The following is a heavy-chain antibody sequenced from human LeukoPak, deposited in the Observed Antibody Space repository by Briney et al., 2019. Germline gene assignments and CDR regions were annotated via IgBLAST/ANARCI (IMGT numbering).Heavy chain of an antibody. V-gene: IGHV4-39*01. CDR1: GGSISSSSYY. J-gene: IGHJ4*02. D-gene: IGHD3-10*01. Sequence: SETLSLTCTVSGGSISSSSYYWGWIRQPPGKGLEWIGTIYYSGSTYYNPSLKSRVTISVDTSKNQFSLKLSSVTAADTAVYYCARLRGRLWFGELFGGSVDYWGQGTLVTVSS. CDR3: ARLRGRLWFGELFGGSVDY. CDR2: IYYSGST.